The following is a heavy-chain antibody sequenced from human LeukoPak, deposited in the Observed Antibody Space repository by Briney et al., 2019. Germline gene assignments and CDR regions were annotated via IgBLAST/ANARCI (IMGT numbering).Heavy chain of an antibody. V-gene: IGHV5-51*01. J-gene: IGHJ3*02. Sequence: GESLKISCKGSGYSFTSYWIGWVRQMPGKGLEWMGIIYPGDSDTRYSPSFQGQVTISADKSISTAYLQWSSPKASDTAMYYCARPGYYDSSIFDAFDIWGQGTMVTVSS. CDR1: GYSFTSYW. D-gene: IGHD3-22*01. CDR3: ARPGYYDSSIFDAFDI. CDR2: IYPGDSDT.